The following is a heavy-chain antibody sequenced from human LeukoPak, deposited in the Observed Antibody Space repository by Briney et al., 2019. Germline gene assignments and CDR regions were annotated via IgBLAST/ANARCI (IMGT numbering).Heavy chain of an antibody. V-gene: IGHV3-48*02. Sequence: GGSLRLSCAASGFTFRTYTMNWVRQAPGKGLEWISSISSSSSSIYYADSVKGRLTIFRDNANNSLYLQMNSLRDEDTAVYYCARVPLILLGIRRYFDYWGQGTLVTVSS. J-gene: IGHJ4*02. CDR3: ARVPLILLGIRRYFDY. D-gene: IGHD7-27*01. CDR2: ISSSSSSI. CDR1: GFTFRTYT.